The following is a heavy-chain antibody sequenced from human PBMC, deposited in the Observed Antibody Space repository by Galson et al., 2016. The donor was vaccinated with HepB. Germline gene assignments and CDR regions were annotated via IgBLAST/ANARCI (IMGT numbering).Heavy chain of an antibody. CDR2: ISFDGTNK. J-gene: IGHJ5*02. CDR3: ASGASGTTHGPNWFDP. CDR1: GFAFSTYA. Sequence: SLRLSCATSGFAFSTYAMHWVRQAPGKGLEWVAVISFDGTNKYYAESVKGRFTISRDTSKNTVSLQMTSLRGEDTAVHYCASGASGTTHGPNWFDPWGQGTRVTVAS. V-gene: IGHV3-30-3*02. D-gene: IGHD1-1*01.